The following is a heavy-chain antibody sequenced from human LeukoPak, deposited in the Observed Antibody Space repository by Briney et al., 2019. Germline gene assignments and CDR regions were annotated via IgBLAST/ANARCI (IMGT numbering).Heavy chain of an antibody. Sequence: PGGSLRLSCAASGFTVSSNYMSWVRQAPGKGLEWVSVIYSGGSTYYADSVKGRFTISRHNSKNTLYLQMNSLRAEDTAVYYCARAREVRGVISYYYYGMDVWGQGTTVTVSS. D-gene: IGHD3-10*01. CDR3: ARAREVRGVISYYYYGMDV. J-gene: IGHJ6*02. V-gene: IGHV3-53*04. CDR2: IYSGGST. CDR1: GFTVSSNY.